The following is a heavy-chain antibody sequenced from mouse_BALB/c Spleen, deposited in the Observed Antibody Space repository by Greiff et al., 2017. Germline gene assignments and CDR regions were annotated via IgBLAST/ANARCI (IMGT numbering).Heavy chain of an antibody. J-gene: IGHJ4*01. Sequence: EVQLQQSGTVLARPGASVKMSCKASGYSFTSYWMHWVKQRPGQGLEWIGAIYPGNSDTSYNQKFKGKATLTSDKSSSTAYMELSSLTSEDSAVYYCARPPYGNYERGNAMDYWGQGTSVTVSS. CDR3: ARPPYGNYERGNAMDY. CDR1: GYSFTSYW. V-gene: IGHV1-5*01. CDR2: IYPGNSDT. D-gene: IGHD2-10*02.